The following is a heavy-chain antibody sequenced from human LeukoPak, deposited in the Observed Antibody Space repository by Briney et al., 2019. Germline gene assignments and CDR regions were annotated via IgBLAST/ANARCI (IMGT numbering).Heavy chain of an antibody. V-gene: IGHV4-34*01. CDR1: GGSFSGYY. D-gene: IGHD6-6*01. CDR2: INHSGST. CDR3: AREGNVLAARRKRSFDP. J-gene: IGHJ5*02. Sequence: KPSETLSLTCAVYGGSFSGYYWSWIRQPPGKGLEWIGDINHSGSTNYNPSLKSRVTLSVDTSKNQFSLKLSSVTAADTAVYYCAREGNVLAARRKRSFDPWGQGTLVTVSS.